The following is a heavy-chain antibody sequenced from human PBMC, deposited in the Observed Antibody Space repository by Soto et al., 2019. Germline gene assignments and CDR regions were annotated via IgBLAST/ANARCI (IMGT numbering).Heavy chain of an antibody. J-gene: IGHJ6*03. Sequence: ASVKVSCKASGYTFTGYYMHWVRQAPGQGLEWMGWINPNSGGTNYAQKFQGWVTMTRDTSISTAYMELSRLRSDDTAVYYCARVLVVVVAATQHYYMDVWGKGTTVTVSS. V-gene: IGHV1-2*04. CDR1: GYTFTGYY. CDR2: INPNSGGT. CDR3: ARVLVVVVAATQHYYMDV. D-gene: IGHD2-15*01.